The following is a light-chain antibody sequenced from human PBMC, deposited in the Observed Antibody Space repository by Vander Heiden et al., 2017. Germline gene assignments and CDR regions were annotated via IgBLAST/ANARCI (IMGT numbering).Light chain of an antibody. V-gene: IGKV3-15*01. CDR1: QSVRSK. Sequence: DIVLTQSPAILSVSPGEGAALSCRASQSVRSKLAWYQQKPGQAPRLLIYAASTRASGIPARFSGSGSGTEFTLTISSLQSEDFAVYYCLQYNHWLTWTFGQGTKVEIK. CDR2: AAS. CDR3: LQYNHWLTWT. J-gene: IGKJ1*01.